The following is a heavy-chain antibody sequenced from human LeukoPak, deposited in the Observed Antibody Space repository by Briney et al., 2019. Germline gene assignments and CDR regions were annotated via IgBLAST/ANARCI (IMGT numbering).Heavy chain of an antibody. Sequence: PSETLSLTCTVSGGSISSYYWSWIRQPAGKGLEWIGRIDTSGNTNYKPSLKSRVTMSVDTSKKQFSLKLSSVTAADTAVYYCASRVIEVGYFDYWGQGTLVTVSS. D-gene: IGHD3-10*01. V-gene: IGHV4-4*07. CDR1: GGSISSYY. CDR3: ASRVIEVGYFDY. CDR2: IDTSGNT. J-gene: IGHJ4*02.